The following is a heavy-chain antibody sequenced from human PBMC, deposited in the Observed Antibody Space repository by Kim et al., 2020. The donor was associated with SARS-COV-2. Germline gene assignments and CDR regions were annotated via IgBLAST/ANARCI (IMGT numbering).Heavy chain of an antibody. V-gene: IGHV3-23*01. CDR1: GFTFSSYA. D-gene: IGHD3-10*01. J-gene: IGHJ4*02. CDR2: ISGGVRST. CDR3: AKHITMVRGGYDS. Sequence: GGSLRLSCAASGFTFSSYAMSWVRQAPGKGLEWVSAISGGVRSTYYADSVKGRFTLSRDNSKNTLYLQMNSLRAEDTAVYYCAKHITMVRGGYDSWGQGTLVTVSS.